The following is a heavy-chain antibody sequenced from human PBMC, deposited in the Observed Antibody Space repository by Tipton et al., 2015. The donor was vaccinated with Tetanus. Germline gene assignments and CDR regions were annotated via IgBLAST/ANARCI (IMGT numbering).Heavy chain of an antibody. D-gene: IGHD2-2*03. J-gene: IGHJ3*02. V-gene: IGHV4-30-4*01. Sequence: TLSLTCTVSGGSISSGDYYWSWIRQPPGKGLEWIGYIYYIGSTYYNPSLKRRVTISVDTSKNQFSLKLSSVTAADTAVYYCARVDIVVPRDAFDIWGQGTMVPVSS. CDR3: ARVDIVVPRDAFDI. CDR2: IYYIGST. CDR1: GGSISSGDYY.